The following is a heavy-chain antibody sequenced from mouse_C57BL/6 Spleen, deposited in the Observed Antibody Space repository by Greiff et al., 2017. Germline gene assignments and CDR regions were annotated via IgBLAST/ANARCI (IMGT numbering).Heavy chain of an antibody. Sequence: QVQLQQSGPGLVQPSQSLSITCTVSGFSLTSYGVHWVRQSPGQGLEWLGVIWSGGSTDYNASFISRLSISKDNSKRQVFFTMNSLQADDTAIYDCARNDGSSYGYVDVWGTGTTVTVSS. J-gene: IGHJ1*03. CDR1: GFSLTSYG. CDR3: ARNDGSSYGYVDV. V-gene: IGHV2-2*01. CDR2: IWSGGST. D-gene: IGHD1-1*01.